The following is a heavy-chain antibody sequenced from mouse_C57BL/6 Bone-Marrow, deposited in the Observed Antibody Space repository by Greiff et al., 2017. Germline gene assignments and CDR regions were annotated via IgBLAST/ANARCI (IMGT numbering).Heavy chain of an antibody. CDR1: GYTFTSYW. Sequence: QVQLQQPGAELVKPGASVKLSCKASGYTFTSYWMQWVKQRPGQGLEWIGEIDPSDSYTNYNQKFKGKATLTVDTSSSTAYMQRSSLTSEDSAVYYCARDGLGSDYWGQDTTLTVSP. CDR3: ARDGLGSDY. V-gene: IGHV1-50*01. D-gene: IGHD3-3*01. CDR2: IDPSDSYT. J-gene: IGHJ2*01.